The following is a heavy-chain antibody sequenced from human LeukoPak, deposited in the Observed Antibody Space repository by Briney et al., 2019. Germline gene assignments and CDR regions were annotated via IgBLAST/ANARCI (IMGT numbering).Heavy chain of an antibody. V-gene: IGHV4-34*01. CDR2: INHSGTT. D-gene: IGHD3-10*01. CDR3: ARQNYGSAPLRY. CDR1: GGSFSGYY. Sequence: SETLSLTCAVYGGSFSGYYWSWIRQPPGKGLEWIGEINHSGTTNYNPSLKSRVAMSVDTSKNQFSLKLTSVTAADTAVYYCARQNYGSAPLRYWGQGTLVTVSS. J-gene: IGHJ4*02.